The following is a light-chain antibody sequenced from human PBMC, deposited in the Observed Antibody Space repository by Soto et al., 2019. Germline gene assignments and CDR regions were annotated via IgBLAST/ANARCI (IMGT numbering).Light chain of an antibody. CDR2: DVS. CDR3: SSYTNSSTLV. V-gene: IGLV2-14*03. Sequence: QSALTQPASVSGSPGQSITISCTGTSSDVGNYNYVSWYQQRPGKVPKLMIYDVSNRPSGVSNRFSGSKSGNTASLTISGLQAEDEADYHCSSYTNSSTLVFGTGTKLTVL. J-gene: IGLJ1*01. CDR1: SSDVGNYNY.